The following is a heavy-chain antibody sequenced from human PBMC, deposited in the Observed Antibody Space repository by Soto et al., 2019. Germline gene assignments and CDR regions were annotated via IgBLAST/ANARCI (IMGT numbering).Heavy chain of an antibody. D-gene: IGHD3-10*01. CDR2: IIPIFGTA. Sequence: SVKVSCKASGGTFSSYAISWVRQAPGQGLEWMGGIIPIFGTANYAQKFQGRVTITADESTSTAYMELSSLRSEDTAVYYCAAPFGKSSYYYYGMDVWGQGTTVTVSS. J-gene: IGHJ6*02. CDR1: GGTFSSYA. CDR3: AAPFGKSSYYYYGMDV. V-gene: IGHV1-69*13.